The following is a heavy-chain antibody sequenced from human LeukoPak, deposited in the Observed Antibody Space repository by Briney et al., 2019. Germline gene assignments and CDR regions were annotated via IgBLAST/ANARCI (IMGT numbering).Heavy chain of an antibody. CDR1: GGSISSYY. Sequence: SETLSLTCTVSGGSISSYYWSWIRQPPGKGLEWIGYIYYSGSTTYNPSLKSRVTISVDTSKNQFSLKLSSVTAADTAVYYCARGFAYGGTGSFDYWGQGTLVTVSS. D-gene: IGHD4-23*01. CDR3: ARGFAYGGTGSFDY. CDR2: IYYSGST. J-gene: IGHJ4*02. V-gene: IGHV4-59*01.